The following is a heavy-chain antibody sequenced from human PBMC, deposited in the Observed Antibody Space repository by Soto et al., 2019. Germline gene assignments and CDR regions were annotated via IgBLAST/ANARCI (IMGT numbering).Heavy chain of an antibody. Sequence: QVHLLESGPGLVRPSQTLDLTCTVSGGSISGGDYYWSWIRQPPGKGLEWIGYIYYSGTTYFNPSFRSRVTLSLDTSKNQVFLNLNSVTAADTAVYYCAKDLSNGAGMGGMDVWGQGITVTVSS. D-gene: IGHD3-10*01. CDR3: AKDLSNGAGMGGMDV. V-gene: IGHV4-30-4*01. J-gene: IGHJ6*02. CDR1: GGSISGGDYY. CDR2: IYYSGTT.